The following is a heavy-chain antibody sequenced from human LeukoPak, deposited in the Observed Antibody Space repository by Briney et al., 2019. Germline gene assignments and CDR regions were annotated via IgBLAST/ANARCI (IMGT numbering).Heavy chain of an antibody. CDR2: IWYDGTNK. CDR1: GFTFSSYG. D-gene: IGHD6-19*01. CDR3: ARGKGGYSSGWYYFDY. Sequence: GRSLRLSCAASGFTFSSYGMHWVRQAPGKGLEWVAVIWYDGTNKYYADSVKGRFTISRDNSKNTLYLQMNSLRAEDTAVYYCARGKGGYSSGWYYFDYWGQGTLVTVSS. V-gene: IGHV3-33*01. J-gene: IGHJ4*02.